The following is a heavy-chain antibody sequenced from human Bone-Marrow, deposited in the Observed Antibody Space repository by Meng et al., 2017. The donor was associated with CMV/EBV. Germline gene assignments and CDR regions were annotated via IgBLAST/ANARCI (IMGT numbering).Heavy chain of an antibody. CDR2: IKSKTDGGTT. CDR1: GFTVSSNY. V-gene: IGHV3-15*01. J-gene: IGHJ3*02. Sequence: GGSLRLSCAASGFTVSSNYMSWVRQAPGKGLEWVGRIKSKTDGGTTDYAAPVKGRFTISRDDSKNTLYLQMNSLKTEDTAVYYCTTRRGTMIVVVIDAFAIWGQGTMVTVSS. D-gene: IGHD3-22*01. CDR3: TTRRGTMIVVVIDAFAI.